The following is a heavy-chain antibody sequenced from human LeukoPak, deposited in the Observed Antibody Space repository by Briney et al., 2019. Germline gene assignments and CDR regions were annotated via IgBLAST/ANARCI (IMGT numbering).Heavy chain of an antibody. CDR3: AIGNLGYCSSTSCYWFDP. CDR2: INHSGST. J-gene: IGHJ5*02. Sequence: PSETLSLTCAVYGGSFSGYYWSWIRQPPGKGLEWIGEINHSGSTNYNPSLKSRVTISVDTSKNQFSLKLSSVTAADTAVYYCAIGNLGYCSSTSCYWFDPWGQGTLVTVSS. D-gene: IGHD2-2*01. CDR1: GGSFSGYY. V-gene: IGHV4-34*01.